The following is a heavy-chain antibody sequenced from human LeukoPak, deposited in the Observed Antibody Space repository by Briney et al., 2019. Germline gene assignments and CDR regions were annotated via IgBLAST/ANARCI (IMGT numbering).Heavy chain of an antibody. CDR2: INPNSGGT. V-gene: IGHV1-2*02. J-gene: IGHJ4*02. CDR1: GYTFTGYY. Sequence: ASVKVSCKASGYTFTGYYMHWVRQAPGQGLEWMGWINPNSGGTNYAQKFQGRVTMTRDTSISTAYMELSRLRSDDTAVYYCARGISYDSSGYYPYWGQGTLVTVAS. CDR3: ARGISYDSSGYYPY. D-gene: IGHD3-22*01.